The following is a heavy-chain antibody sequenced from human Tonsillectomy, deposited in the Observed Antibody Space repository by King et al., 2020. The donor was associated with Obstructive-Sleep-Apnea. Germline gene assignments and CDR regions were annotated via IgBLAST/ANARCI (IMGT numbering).Heavy chain of an antibody. CDR3: TKGVVGATKR. CDR1: GFTFSNAW. Sequence: VQLVESGGDLAKPGGSLRLSCAVSGFTFSNAWMSWVRQAPGKGLEWVGRIKRKTDGETTDYAAPVKGRFTISRDDSKNTLYLQMNSLKIEDTAIYYCTKGVVGATKRWGQGTLVTVSS. J-gene: IGHJ4*02. CDR2: IKRKTDGETT. V-gene: IGHV3-15*01. D-gene: IGHD1-26*01.